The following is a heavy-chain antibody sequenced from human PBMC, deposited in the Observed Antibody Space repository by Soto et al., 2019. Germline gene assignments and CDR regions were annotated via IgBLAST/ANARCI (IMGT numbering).Heavy chain of an antibody. CDR1: GYTFTNYA. CDR3: AREGDCSSTCCSDAFDI. D-gene: IGHD2-2*01. CDR2: INAGNGNT. Sequence: QVQFVQSGAELKKPGASVKVSCKASGYTFTNYAMHWVRQAPGQRLEWMGWINAGNGNTKYSQKFQGRVTITRDTSASTAYVELTSLRSDDTAVYYCAREGDCSSTCCSDAFDIWGQGTLVTVSS. J-gene: IGHJ3*02. V-gene: IGHV1-3*01.